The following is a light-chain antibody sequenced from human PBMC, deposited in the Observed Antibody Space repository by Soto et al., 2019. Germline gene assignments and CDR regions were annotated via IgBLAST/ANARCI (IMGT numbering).Light chain of an antibody. J-gene: IGKJ1*01. CDR1: QTISTY. CDR2: DVS. CDR3: QHNYNNPRT. Sequence: DIQMTQSPSSLSASVGDRVTISCRASQTISTYLHWYQHKPGRAPRLLISDVSTLQSGVPGRFRGSGSETEFTLTITYLQPEDFATYYCQHNYNNPRTFXQGTKVDIK. V-gene: IGKV1-39*01.